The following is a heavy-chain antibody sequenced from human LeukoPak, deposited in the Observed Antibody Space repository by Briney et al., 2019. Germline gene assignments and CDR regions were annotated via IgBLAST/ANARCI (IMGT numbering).Heavy chain of an antibody. CDR2: ISGSGGST. V-gene: IGHV3-23*01. CDR1: GFTFSSYA. CDR3: PKDPGTTVVVLLDY. D-gene: IGHD4-23*01. J-gene: IGHJ4*02. Sequence: GGSLRLSCAASGFTFSSYAMSWVRQAPGKGLEWVSAISGSGGSTYYADPVKGRFTISRDNSKSTLYLQMNSLRAEDTAVYYCPKDPGTTVVVLLDYWGQGTLVTVSS.